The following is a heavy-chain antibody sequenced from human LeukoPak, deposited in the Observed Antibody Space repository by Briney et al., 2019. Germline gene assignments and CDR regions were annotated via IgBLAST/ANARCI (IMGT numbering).Heavy chain of an antibody. CDR3: ARAGGSSRYQIDY. D-gene: IGHD6-13*01. Sequence: EGSLRLSCAASGFSISDYYMTWIRQAPGKGLEWLSSSRSSTIYTDYAESVKGRFTISRDNAKNSLSLQMNSLRAEDTAVYYCARAGGSSRYQIDYWGQGTLVTVSS. V-gene: IGHV3-11*05. J-gene: IGHJ4*02. CDR2: SRSSTIYT. CDR1: GFSISDYY.